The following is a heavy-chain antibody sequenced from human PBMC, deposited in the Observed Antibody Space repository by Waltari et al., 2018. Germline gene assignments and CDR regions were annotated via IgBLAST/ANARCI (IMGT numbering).Heavy chain of an antibody. V-gene: IGHV1-2*02. J-gene: IGHJ4*02. CDR1: GYSFTAYF. D-gene: IGHD6-13*01. Sequence: QVQLVQSGAEVKKPGASVKVSCKASGYSFTAYFMDWVRQVPGQGLEWMAWNNPNSGGTNYAQKFQGRVTMTRDTSISTVYMEVSRLTSDDTAVYYCAKHADHSSTDDYWGQGTLVTVSS. CDR2: NNPNSGGT. CDR3: AKHADHSSTDDY.